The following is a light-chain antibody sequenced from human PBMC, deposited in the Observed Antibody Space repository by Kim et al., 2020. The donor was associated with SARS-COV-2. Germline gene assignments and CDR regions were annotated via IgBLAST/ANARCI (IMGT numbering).Light chain of an antibody. CDR1: HNINSY. CDR2: DAS. Sequence: LSPGERATRSCRASHNINSYLAWYQQKPGQAPRLLIYDASNRATGIPARFSGSGSGTDFTLTISSLEPEDFAVFFCQQRSDWPITFGQGTRLEIK. CDR3: QQRSDWPIT. V-gene: IGKV3-11*01. J-gene: IGKJ5*01.